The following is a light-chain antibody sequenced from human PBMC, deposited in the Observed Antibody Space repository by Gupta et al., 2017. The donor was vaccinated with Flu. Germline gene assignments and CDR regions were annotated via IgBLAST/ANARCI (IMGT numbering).Light chain of an antibody. CDR2: EDN. CDR1: DSGQKY. CDR3: QAWDSGVLV. J-gene: IGLJ2*01. V-gene: IGLV3-1*01. Sequence: SHALTPPAPVPVSPGQTATLTCLGSDSGQKYVHWYQPRAGQSPLMVIYEDNKRPSGIPGHFSGSNSHSSAAITITGAQAEDEGDYFCQAWDSGVLVFGGGTRLTGL.